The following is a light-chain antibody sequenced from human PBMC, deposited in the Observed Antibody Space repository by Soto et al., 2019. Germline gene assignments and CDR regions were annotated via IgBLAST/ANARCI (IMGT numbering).Light chain of an antibody. CDR1: SSNIGSNG. CDR2: SNN. J-gene: IGLJ2*01. V-gene: IGLV1-44*01. CDR3: AAWDDSLNGV. Sequence: QSALTQPPSASGTPGQRVTISCSGSSSNIGSNGVNWYRQLPGTAPKLLIYSNNQRPSGVPDRFSGSKSGTSASLAISGLQSEDEADYYCAAWDDSLNGVFGGGTKVTVL.